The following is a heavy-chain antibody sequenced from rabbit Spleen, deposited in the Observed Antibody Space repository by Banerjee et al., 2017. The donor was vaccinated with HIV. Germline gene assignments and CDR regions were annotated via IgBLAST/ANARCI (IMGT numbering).Heavy chain of an antibody. D-gene: IGHD1-1*01. Sequence: QLEESGGRLVQPGGSLTLSCKASGFTISGYWMNWVHQAPGKVLEWIGIIYPITETTYYANWVNGRFTISSDNAQNTVDRQMNSLTAADTATYFCAREDVGGSVSLWGPGTLVTVS. J-gene: IGHJ4*01. V-gene: IGHV1S7*01. CDR2: IYPITETT. CDR3: AREDVGGSVSL. CDR1: GFTISGYW.